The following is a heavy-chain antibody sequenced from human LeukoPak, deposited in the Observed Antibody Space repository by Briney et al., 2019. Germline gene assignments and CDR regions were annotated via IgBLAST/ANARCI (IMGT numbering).Heavy chain of an antibody. J-gene: IGHJ4*02. D-gene: IGHD6-19*01. Sequence: PGRSLRLSCAASGFTFSSYGMHWVRQAPGKGLEWVAVISYDGSNKYYADSVKGRFTISRDNSKNTLYLQMNSLRAEDTAVYYCAKGRYSSGWYFDYWGQGTLVTVSS. CDR2: ISYDGSNK. CDR1: GFTFSSYG. V-gene: IGHV3-30*18. CDR3: AKGRYSSGWYFDY.